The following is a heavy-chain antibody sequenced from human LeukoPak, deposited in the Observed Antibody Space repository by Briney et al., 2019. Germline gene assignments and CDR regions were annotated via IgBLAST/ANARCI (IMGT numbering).Heavy chain of an antibody. CDR3: ARDLRVDGSGSYSYFDY. V-gene: IGHV1-18*01. D-gene: IGHD3-10*01. CDR1: GYIFTTYG. CDR2: ISAYNGNT. Sequence: GASVKVSCKASGYIFTTYGISWVRQAPGQGLEWMGWISAYNGNTNYAQKLQGRVTMTTDTSTSTAYMELRSLRSDDTAVYYCARDLRVDGSGSYSYFDYWGQGTLVTVSS. J-gene: IGHJ4*02.